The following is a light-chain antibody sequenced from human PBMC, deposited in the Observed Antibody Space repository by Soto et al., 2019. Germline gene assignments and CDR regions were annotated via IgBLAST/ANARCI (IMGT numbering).Light chain of an antibody. J-gene: IGLJ1*01. CDR3: SSYTSASTLLYL. Sequence: QSALTQPASVSGSPGQSITISCTGTSSDVGGYNYVSWYQRHPGIVPKLLIYGVTNRPSGVSPRFSGSKSGNTASLTISGLQAEDEADYHCSSYTSASTLLYLFGTGTKLTVL. CDR1: SSDVGGYNY. V-gene: IGLV2-14*01. CDR2: GVT.